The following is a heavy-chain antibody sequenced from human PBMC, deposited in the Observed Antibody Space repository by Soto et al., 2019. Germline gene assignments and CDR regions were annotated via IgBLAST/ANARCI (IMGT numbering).Heavy chain of an antibody. Sequence: SETLSLTCAVYGGSFSGYYWSWIRQPPGKGLEWIGEINHSGGTNYNPSLKSRVTISVDTSKNQFSLKLSSVTAADTAVYYCARQRIMITFGGVIVIPYYYYGMDVWGQGTTVT. J-gene: IGHJ6*02. CDR3: ARQRIMITFGGVIVIPYYYYGMDV. V-gene: IGHV4-34*01. D-gene: IGHD3-16*02. CDR2: INHSGGT. CDR1: GGSFSGYY.